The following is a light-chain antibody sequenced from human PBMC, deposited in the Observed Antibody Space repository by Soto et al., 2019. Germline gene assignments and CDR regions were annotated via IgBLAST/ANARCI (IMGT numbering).Light chain of an antibody. V-gene: IGKV3-20*01. J-gene: IGKJ1*01. CDR3: QQYGSYWT. CDR2: RAS. Sequence: EIVLTQSPGTLSLXPGERATLSCRASQSVSSSYLAWYQQKPGQAPRLLIYRASSRATGIPDRFSGSGSGTDFTLTISRLEPEDFAVYYCQQYGSYWTFGQGTKVDIK. CDR1: QSVSSSY.